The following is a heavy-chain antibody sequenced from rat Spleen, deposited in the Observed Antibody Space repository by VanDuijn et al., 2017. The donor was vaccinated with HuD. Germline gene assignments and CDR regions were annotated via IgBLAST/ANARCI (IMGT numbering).Heavy chain of an antibody. Sequence: EVQLQESGPGLVKPSQSLSLTCSVTGYSITSNYWGWIRKFPGDKMEWMGYISYSGGTSYSPSLKSRISITRDTSKNQFFLQLNSVTTEDTATYYCARYGYNLFDYWGQGVMVTVSS. CDR2: ISYSGGT. CDR3: ARYGYNLFDY. D-gene: IGHD1-9*01. V-gene: IGHV3-1*01. CDR1: GYSITSNY. J-gene: IGHJ2*01.